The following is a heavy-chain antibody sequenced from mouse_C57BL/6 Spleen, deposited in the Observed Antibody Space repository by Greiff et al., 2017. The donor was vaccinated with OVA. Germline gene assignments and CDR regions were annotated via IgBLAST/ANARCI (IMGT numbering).Heavy chain of an antibody. CDR2: IYPGSGST. J-gene: IGHJ2*01. V-gene: IGHV1-55*01. D-gene: IGHD1-1*01. CDR1: GYTFTSYW. CDR3: ARSGVYYYGVDY. Sequence: VQLQQSGAELVKPGASVKMSCKASGYTFTSYWITWVKQRPGQGLEWIGDIYPGSGSTNYNEKFKSKATLTVDTSSSTAYMQLSSLTSEDSAVYYCARSGVYYYGVDYWGQGTTLTVSS.